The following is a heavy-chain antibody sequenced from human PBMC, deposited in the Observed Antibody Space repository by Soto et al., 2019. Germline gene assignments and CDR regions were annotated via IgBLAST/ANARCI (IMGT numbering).Heavy chain of an antibody. D-gene: IGHD6-19*01. CDR1: GFTFSSYS. CDR3: ARGPVAVAGAVEDV. J-gene: IGHJ6*02. Sequence: EVQLVESGGGLVKPGGSLRLSCAASGFTFSSYSMNWVRQAPGKGLEWVSSISSSSSYIYYADSVKGRFTISRDNAKNSLYLQMTSLRAEDTAVYYCARGPVAVAGAVEDVWGQGTTVTVSS. CDR2: ISSSSSYI. V-gene: IGHV3-21*01.